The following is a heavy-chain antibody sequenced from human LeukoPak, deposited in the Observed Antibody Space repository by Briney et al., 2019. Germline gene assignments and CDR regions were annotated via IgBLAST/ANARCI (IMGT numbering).Heavy chain of an antibody. CDR1: GYTFTSYD. CDR2: IIPIFGTA. J-gene: IGHJ5*02. Sequence: GASVKVSCKASGYTFTSYDINWVRQATGQGLEWMGGIIPIFGTANYAQKFQGRVTITTDESTSTAYMELSSLRSEDTAVYYCARGIAAAEVWFDPWGQGTLVTVSS. D-gene: IGHD6-13*01. V-gene: IGHV1-69*05. CDR3: ARGIAAAEVWFDP.